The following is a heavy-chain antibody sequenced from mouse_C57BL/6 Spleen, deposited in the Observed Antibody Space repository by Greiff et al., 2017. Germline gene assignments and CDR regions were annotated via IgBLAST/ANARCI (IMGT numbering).Heavy chain of an antibody. CDR3: ARGTAPHYFDY. Sequence: VQLQQPGTELVKPGASGYTFTSYWMHWVKQRPGQGLEWIGNINPSNGGTNYNEKFKSKATLTVDKSSSTAYMQLSSLTSEDSAVYYCARGTAPHYFDYWGQGTTLTVSS. CDR2: INPSNGGT. D-gene: IGHD3-3*01. CDR1: GYTFTSYW. J-gene: IGHJ2*01. V-gene: IGHV1-53*01.